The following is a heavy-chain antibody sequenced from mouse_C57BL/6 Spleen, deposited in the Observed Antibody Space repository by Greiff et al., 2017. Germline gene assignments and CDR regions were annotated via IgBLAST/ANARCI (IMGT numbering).Heavy chain of an antibody. J-gene: IGHJ4*01. CDR1: GFTFSSYA. V-gene: IGHV5-4*01. CDR3: ARARYYGSSPLAMDY. Sequence: EVQGVESGGGLVKPGGSLKLSCAASGFTFSSYAMSWVRQTPEKRLEWVATISDGGSYTYYPDNVKGRFTISRDNAKNNLYLQMSHLKSEDTAMYYCARARYYGSSPLAMDYWGQGTSVTVSS. D-gene: IGHD1-1*01. CDR2: ISDGGSYT.